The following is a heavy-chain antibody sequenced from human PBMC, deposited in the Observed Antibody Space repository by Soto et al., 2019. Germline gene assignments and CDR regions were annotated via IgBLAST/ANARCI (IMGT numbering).Heavy chain of an antibody. CDR2: IYYSGST. CDR1: GGSISSSSYY. J-gene: IGHJ4*02. CDR3: ASQPPTNYGSGSYFDY. Sequence: QLQLQESGPGLVKPSETLSLTCTVSGGSISSSSYYWGWIRQPPGKGLEWIGSIYYSGSTYYNPSLKSRVHISVDTSKNQFSLKPRSVTAAHTAVYYCASQPPTNYGSGSYFDYWGQGTLVTVSS. D-gene: IGHD3-10*01. V-gene: IGHV4-39*01.